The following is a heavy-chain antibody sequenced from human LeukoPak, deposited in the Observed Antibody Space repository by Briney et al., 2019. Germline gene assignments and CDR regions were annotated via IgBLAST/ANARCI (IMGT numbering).Heavy chain of an antibody. CDR3: AGDSSGYYYFDY. CDR1: GSSISSGGYY. Sequence: SETLSLTCTVSGSSISSGGYYWSWIRQHPGKGLEWIGYIYYSGSTYYNPSLKSRVTISVDTSKNQFSLKLSSVTAADTAVYYCAGDSSGYYYFDYWGQGTLVTVSS. J-gene: IGHJ4*02. V-gene: IGHV4-31*03. D-gene: IGHD3-22*01. CDR2: IYYSGST.